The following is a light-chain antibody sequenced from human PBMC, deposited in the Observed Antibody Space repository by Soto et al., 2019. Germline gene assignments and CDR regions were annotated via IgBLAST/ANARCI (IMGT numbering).Light chain of an antibody. J-gene: IGKJ4*01. CDR3: QQTNSVPLT. CDR1: QDISNY. Sequence: DIQMTQSPSSVSASVGDRVTITCRASQDISNYVAWYQQKPGKAPNLLIYTASSLQSGVPSKFSGSGSGTDFTLTISSLQPEDFATYYCQQTNSVPLTFGGGTKVEIK. CDR2: TAS. V-gene: IGKV1-12*01.